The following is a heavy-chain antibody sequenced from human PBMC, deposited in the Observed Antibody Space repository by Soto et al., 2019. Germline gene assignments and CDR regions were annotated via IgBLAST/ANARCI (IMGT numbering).Heavy chain of an antibody. CDR2: ISYDGTQK. J-gene: IGHJ4*02. CDR1: GFTFNTYS. V-gene: IGHV3-30-3*01. Sequence: QPGGSLRLSCAASGFTFNTYSMQWVRQAPGKGLEWVGVISYDGTQKYYADSVKGRVTISVDTSKNQFSLKLSSVTAADTAVYYCAREYSSSSGLDYWGQGTLVTVSS. CDR3: AREYSSSSGLDY. D-gene: IGHD6-6*01.